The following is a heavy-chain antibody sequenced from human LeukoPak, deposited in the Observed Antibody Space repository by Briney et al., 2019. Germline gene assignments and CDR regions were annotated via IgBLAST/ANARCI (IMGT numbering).Heavy chain of an antibody. Sequence: PGGSLRLSCAASGFTFSSYSMNWVRQAPGKGLEWVSSISSSSSYIYYADSVKGRFTISRDNAKNSLYLQMNSLRAEDTAVYYCAKESIVVPAAPFDYWGQGTLVTVSS. J-gene: IGHJ4*02. V-gene: IGHV3-21*01. CDR1: GFTFSSYS. D-gene: IGHD2-2*01. CDR2: ISSSSSYI. CDR3: AKESIVVPAAPFDY.